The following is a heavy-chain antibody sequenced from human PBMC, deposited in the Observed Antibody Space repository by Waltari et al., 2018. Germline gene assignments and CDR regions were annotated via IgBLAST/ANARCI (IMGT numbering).Heavy chain of an antibody. J-gene: IGHJ5*02. CDR3: ARADRGRSGKYASPAWGP. CDR1: GSGSFSGYY. Sequence: QVQLQQWGAGLLKPSETLSLICGVYGSGSFSGYYWIWIRQPPGKGLEWIGEINHTGGSSNYNPSLKNLVAISVDTSKKQFSLKMRSVTAADTAVYYCARADRGRSGKYASPAWGPWGQGTLVTVSS. D-gene: IGHD1-26*01. CDR2: INHTGGSS. V-gene: IGHV4-34*01.